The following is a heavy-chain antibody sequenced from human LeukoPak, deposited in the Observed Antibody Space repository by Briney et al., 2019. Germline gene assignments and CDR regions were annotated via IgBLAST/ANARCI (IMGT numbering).Heavy chain of an antibody. CDR1: GFTFSTYS. CDR2: NSRSVTYT. V-gene: IGHV3-21*01. J-gene: IGHJ6*03. D-gene: IGHD3-10*01. CDR3: GRGRSGGDYYYMDV. Sequence: GGSLRLSCAASGFTFSTYSMDWVRQAPGKGLEWVSSNSRSVTYTYYADSVRGRFTISRDNAKNSLYLQMNSLRAEDTAVYYCGRGRSGGDYYYMDVWGKGTTVTV.